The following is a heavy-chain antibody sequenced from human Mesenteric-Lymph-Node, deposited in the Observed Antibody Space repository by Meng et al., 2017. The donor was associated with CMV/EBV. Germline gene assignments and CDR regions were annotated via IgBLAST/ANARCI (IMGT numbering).Heavy chain of an antibody. D-gene: IGHD1-26*01. CDR3: ARDVRSGTSVGL. Sequence: TGAGSGGCISSRNWWSWVRQPPGKGLELIGEIYHGGSTNYNPSLKSRVTISVDKSKNQFSLKLGSMTAADTAVYYCARDVRSGTSVGLWGQGTLVTVSS. CDR2: IYHGGST. J-gene: IGHJ4*02. V-gene: IGHV4-4*02. CDR1: GGCISSRNW.